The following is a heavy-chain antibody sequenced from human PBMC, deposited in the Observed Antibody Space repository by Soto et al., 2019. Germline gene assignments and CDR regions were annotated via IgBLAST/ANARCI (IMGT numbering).Heavy chain of an antibody. V-gene: IGHV1-58*01. Sequence: SVKVSCKASGFTFTSSAVQWVRQARGQRLEWIGWIVVGSGNTNYAQKFQERVTITRDMSTSTAYMELSSLRSEDTAVYYCEAERVDTAMEYYYYGMDVWGQGTTVTVSS. D-gene: IGHD5-18*01. CDR3: EAERVDTAMEYYYYGMDV. CDR2: IVVGSGNT. CDR1: GFTFTSSA. J-gene: IGHJ6*02.